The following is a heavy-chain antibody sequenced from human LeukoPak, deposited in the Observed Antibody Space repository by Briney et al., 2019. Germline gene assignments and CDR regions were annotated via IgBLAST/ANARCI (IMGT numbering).Heavy chain of an antibody. D-gene: IGHD3-16*02. CDR1: GYTFTSYD. Sequence: GASVKVSCKASGYTFTSYDINWVRQATGQGLEWMGWINPNSGGTNYAQKFQGRVTMTRDTSISTAYMELSRLRSDDTAVYYCARDHREITFGGVIVIPLDYWGQGTLVTVSS. CDR3: ARDHREITFGGVIVIPLDY. CDR2: INPNSGGT. J-gene: IGHJ4*02. V-gene: IGHV1-2*02.